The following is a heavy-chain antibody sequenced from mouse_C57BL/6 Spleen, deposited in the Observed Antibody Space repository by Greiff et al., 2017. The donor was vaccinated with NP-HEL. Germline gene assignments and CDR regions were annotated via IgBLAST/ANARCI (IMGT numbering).Heavy chain of an antibody. V-gene: IGHV5-16*01. CDR3: ARSYGSSGAMDY. Sequence: VMLVESEGGLVQPGSSMKLSCTASGFTFSDYYMAWVRQVPEKGLEWVANINYDGSSTYYLDSLKSRFIISRDNAKNILYLQMSSLKSEDTATYYCARSYGSSGAMDYWGQGTSVTVSS. J-gene: IGHJ4*01. CDR2: INYDGSST. D-gene: IGHD1-1*01. CDR1: GFTFSDYY.